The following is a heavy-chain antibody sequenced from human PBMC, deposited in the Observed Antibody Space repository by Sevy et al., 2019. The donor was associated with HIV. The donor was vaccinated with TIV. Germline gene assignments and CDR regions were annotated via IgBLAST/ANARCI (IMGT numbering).Heavy chain of an antibody. D-gene: IGHD1-26*01. CDR1: GLTFSSYS. V-gene: IGHV3-48*02. CDR2: ISRSSSTI. Sequence: GGSLRLSCAASGLTFSSYSMNWVRQAPGKGLEWVSHISRSSSTIYYADSVKGRFTISRDNAKNSLYLQMNSLRDEDTAVYYCARDRERYSGSQGRFDPWGQGTLVTVSS. J-gene: IGHJ5*02. CDR3: ARDRERYSGSQGRFDP.